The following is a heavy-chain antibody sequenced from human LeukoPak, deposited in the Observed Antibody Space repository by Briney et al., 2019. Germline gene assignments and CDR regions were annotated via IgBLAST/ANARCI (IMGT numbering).Heavy chain of an antibody. Sequence: PGGSLRLSCAASGFTFSSYGMSWVRQAPGKGLEWVSAISGSGGSTYYADSVKGRFTISRDNSKNTLYLQMNSLRAEDTAVYYCAKRPYSSSFRWFDPWGQGTLVTVSS. CDR1: GFTFSSYG. D-gene: IGHD6-6*01. J-gene: IGHJ5*02. CDR3: AKRPYSSSFRWFDP. V-gene: IGHV3-23*01. CDR2: ISGSGGST.